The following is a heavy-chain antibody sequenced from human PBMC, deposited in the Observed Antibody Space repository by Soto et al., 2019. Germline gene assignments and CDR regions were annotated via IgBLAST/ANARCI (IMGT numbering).Heavy chain of an antibody. Sequence: QVQLVQSGAEVKKPGSSVKVSCKASGGTFSSYTISWVRQAPGQGLEWMGRIIPILGIANYAQKFQGRVTITADKSTSTAYMELSRLRSEDTAVYYCARDQTICGVVIIPHAFDIWGQGTMVTVSS. CDR1: GGTFSSYT. V-gene: IGHV1-69*08. CDR2: IIPILGIA. J-gene: IGHJ3*02. CDR3: ARDQTICGVVIIPHAFDI. D-gene: IGHD3-3*01.